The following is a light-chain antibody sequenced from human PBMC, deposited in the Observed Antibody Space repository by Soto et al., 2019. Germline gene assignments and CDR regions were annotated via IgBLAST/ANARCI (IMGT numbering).Light chain of an antibody. J-gene: IGLJ2*01. Sequence: QTGLTQPASVSGSPGQSITISCTGTNSDVGSYNLVSWYQHHPGKAPKVIIYEGSKRPSGVSDRFSGSKSGNTASLTISGLQAEDEANYYCCSYAGYSTFVVFGGGTKVTVL. CDR2: EGS. CDR3: CSYAGYSTFVV. CDR1: NSDVGSYNL. V-gene: IGLV2-23*03.